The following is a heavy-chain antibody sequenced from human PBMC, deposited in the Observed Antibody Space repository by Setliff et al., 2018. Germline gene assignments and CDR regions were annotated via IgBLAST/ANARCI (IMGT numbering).Heavy chain of an antibody. V-gene: IGHV4-34*01. Sequence: PSETLSLTCAAFGGSFGDYYWTWIRQTPGKGLEWIGEINHSGSTNYNPSLKSRVTISVDTSKNQFSLNLRSVTAADRAVYYCARGRNIAARLLDAWGQGTLVTVSS. CDR1: GGSFGDYY. CDR2: INHSGST. J-gene: IGHJ5*02. CDR3: ARGRNIAARLLDA. D-gene: IGHD6-6*01.